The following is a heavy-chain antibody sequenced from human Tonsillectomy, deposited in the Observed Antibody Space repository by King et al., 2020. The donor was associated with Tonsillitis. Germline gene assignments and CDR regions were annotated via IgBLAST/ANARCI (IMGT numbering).Heavy chain of an antibody. J-gene: IGHJ4*02. CDR1: VYSFTSYW. CDR3: ARPRDWDLLGPLDY. D-gene: IGHD1-26*01. Sequence: VQLVESGAEVKKPGESLKISCKGSVYSFTSYWIGWVRLMPGKGLEWMGIIYPGDSDTRYSPSFQGQVTISADKSISTAYLQWNSLKASDTAMYYCARPRDWDLLGPLDYWGQGTLVTVSS. V-gene: IGHV5-51*03. CDR2: IYPGDSDT.